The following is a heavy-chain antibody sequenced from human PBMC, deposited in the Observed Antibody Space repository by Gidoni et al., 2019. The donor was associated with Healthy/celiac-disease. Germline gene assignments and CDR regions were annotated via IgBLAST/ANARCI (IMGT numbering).Heavy chain of an antibody. Sequence: EVQLVESGGGLVTPGGSLRLSCASSGFTLSSYSMHWVRQAPGKGLEWVSSISSSSSYIYYADSVKGRFTISRDNAKNSLYLQMNSLRAEDTAVYYCARGIEYSSSSYDYWGQGTLVTVSS. CDR3: ARGIEYSSSSYDY. CDR1: GFTLSSYS. D-gene: IGHD6-6*01. J-gene: IGHJ4*02. CDR2: ISSSSSYI. V-gene: IGHV3-21*01.